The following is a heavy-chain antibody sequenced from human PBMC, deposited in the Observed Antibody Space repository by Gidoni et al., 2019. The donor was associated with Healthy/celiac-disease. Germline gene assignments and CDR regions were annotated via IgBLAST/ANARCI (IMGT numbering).Heavy chain of an antibody. CDR1: GGSISSGGYY. D-gene: IGHD2-21*02. Sequence: QVQLQESGPGLVKPSRTLSLTCTVAGGSISSGGYYWSWIRQHPGKGLEWIGYIYYSGSTYYYPSLKSRVTISVDTSNNQFSLKLSSGTAADTAVYYCARDRVTATPHYYYYGMDVWGQGTTVTVSS. CDR2: IYYSGST. V-gene: IGHV4-31*03. J-gene: IGHJ6*02. CDR3: ARDRVTATPHYYYYGMDV.